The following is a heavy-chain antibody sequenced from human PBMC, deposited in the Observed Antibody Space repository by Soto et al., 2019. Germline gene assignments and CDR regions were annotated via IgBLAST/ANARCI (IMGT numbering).Heavy chain of an antibody. CDR3: ARTQWLVHWYFDR. V-gene: IGHV1-3*04. CDR2: INTDNGNT. J-gene: IGHJ2*01. Sequence: QVQLVQSGAEVKKTGASVKVSCKASGYTLTSYAMHWVRQAPGQRLEWMGWINTDNGNTKYSQQFQGRVTTTRDISANTAYMELSSLRSDDTAVYCCARTQWLVHWYFDRWGRGTLLTVSS. D-gene: IGHD6-19*01. CDR1: GYTLTSYA.